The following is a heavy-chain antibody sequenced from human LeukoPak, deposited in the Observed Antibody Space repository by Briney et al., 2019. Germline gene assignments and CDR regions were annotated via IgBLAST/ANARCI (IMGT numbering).Heavy chain of an antibody. D-gene: IGHD2-2*01. CDR3: ARVSLDIVVVPAAQLADY. V-gene: IGHV3-7*01. J-gene: IGHJ4*02. Sequence: GGSLRLSCAASGFTFSSYWMSWVRQAPGKGLEWVANIKQDGSEKYYVDSVKGRFTISRDNAKNSLHLQMNSLRAEDTAVYYCARVSLDIVVVPAAQLADYWGQGTLVTVSS. CDR1: GFTFSSYW. CDR2: IKQDGSEK.